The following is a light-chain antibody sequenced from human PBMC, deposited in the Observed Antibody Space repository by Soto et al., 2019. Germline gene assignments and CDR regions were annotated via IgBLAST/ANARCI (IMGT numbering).Light chain of an antibody. V-gene: IGKV3-11*01. CDR1: QSVSSS. J-gene: IGKJ5*01. CDR2: DAS. CDR3: QQRSNWIT. Sequence: EIVLTQSPATLSLSPGERATLSCRASQSVSSSLGWYQQKPGQAPRLLIYDASNRATGIPARFSGSGSGTDFTLTISSLEPEDFAVYYCQQRSNWITFGQGTRREIK.